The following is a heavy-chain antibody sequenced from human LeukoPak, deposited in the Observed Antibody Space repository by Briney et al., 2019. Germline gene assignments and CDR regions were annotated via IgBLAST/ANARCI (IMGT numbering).Heavy chain of an antibody. CDR3: ARGRSSLLRYFDWLFLFDY. J-gene: IGHJ4*02. CDR2: INHSGST. D-gene: IGHD3-9*01. CDR1: GGSFSGYY. Sequence: SGTLSLTCAVYGGSFSGYYWSWIRQPPGKGLEWIGEINHSGSTNYNPSLKSRVTISVDTSKNQFSLKLSSVTAADTAVYYCARGRSSLLRYFDWLFLFDYWGQGTLVTVSS. V-gene: IGHV4-34*01.